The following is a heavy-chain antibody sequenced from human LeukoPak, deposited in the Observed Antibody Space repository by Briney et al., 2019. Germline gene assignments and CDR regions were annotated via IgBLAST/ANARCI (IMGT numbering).Heavy chain of an antibody. Sequence: PSGSLSLTRTMSGGSISSPCGGSTRQPPEKGLEWIGCLYYSGSTIYNPSLKSRVTISLDTSKSQFSLKLSSVTAADTGVYYCARSRPGQFGSLRFYLDGAEMAPNLGQGVPPNGEDAFDIWGQGTMVTVSS. CDR2: LYYSGST. CDR1: GGSISSPC. CDR3: ARSRPGQFGSLRFYLDGAEMAPNLGQGVPPNGEDAFDI. V-gene: IGHV4-59*11. D-gene: IGHD5-24*01. J-gene: IGHJ3*02.